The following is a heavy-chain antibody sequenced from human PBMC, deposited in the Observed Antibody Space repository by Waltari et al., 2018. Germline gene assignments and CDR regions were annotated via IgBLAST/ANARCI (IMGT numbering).Heavy chain of an antibody. Sequence: QVQLVQSGAEVKTPGSSVNVSCQASGGPLDNSVINWVRQAPGHDLEWLGRIFTTPGLVTFAEKFHGRVAFTAHSSTTTAHMELSNLQLDDTAVYFCTRGEIRVEPNGAFDLWGQGTVVAVSS. V-gene: IGHV1-69*04. CDR1: GGPLDNSV. CDR3: TRGEIRVEPNGAFDL. J-gene: IGHJ3*01. CDR2: IFTTPGLV. D-gene: IGHD1-26*01.